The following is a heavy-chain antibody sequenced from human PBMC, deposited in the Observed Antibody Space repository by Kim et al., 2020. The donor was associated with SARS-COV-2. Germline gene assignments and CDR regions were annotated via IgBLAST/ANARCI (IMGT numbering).Heavy chain of an antibody. CDR3: ARGMRLEYSSSSGGPIDS. D-gene: IGHD6-6*01. CDR2: IYSSGST. CDR1: GGPISSSSYY. V-gene: IGHV4-61*02. Sequence: SETLSLTCTVSGGPISSSSYYWNWIRQSAGKGLEWIGRIYSSGSTNYNPSLQSRVTISIDTSKSQLSLMLSSVTAADTAAYYCARGMRLEYSSSSGGPIDSWGQGTLVSVSS. J-gene: IGHJ4*02.